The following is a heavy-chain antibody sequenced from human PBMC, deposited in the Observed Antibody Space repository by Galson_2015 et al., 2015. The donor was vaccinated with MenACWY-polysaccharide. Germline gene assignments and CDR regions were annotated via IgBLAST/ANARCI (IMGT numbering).Heavy chain of an antibody. CDR2: ISGSGTNI. D-gene: IGHD6-13*01. V-gene: IGHV3-23*01. CDR1: GFSITSYA. J-gene: IGHJ4*02. Sequence: SLRLSCAVSGFSITSYAVNWVRQAPGKGLEWVAVISGSGTNIQYADSVKGRFTISRDTSKSTLYLQMNSLRAEDTAKYYCAKASQWGAAAVGSFDHWGQGTLVPVSS. CDR3: AKASQWGAAAVGSFDH.